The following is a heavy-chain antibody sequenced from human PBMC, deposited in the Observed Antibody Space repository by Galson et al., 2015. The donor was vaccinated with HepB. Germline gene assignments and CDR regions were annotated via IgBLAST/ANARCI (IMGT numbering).Heavy chain of an antibody. CDR3: AADPYGDYEDNYYYYGMDV. J-gene: IGHJ6*02. Sequence: SVKVSCKASGFTFTSSAVQWVRQARGQRLEWIGWIVVGSGNTNYAQKFQERVTITRDVSTSTAYMELSSLRSEDTAVYYCAADPYGDYEDNYYYYGMDVWGQGTTVTVSS. CDR2: IVVGSGNT. V-gene: IGHV1-58*01. D-gene: IGHD4-17*01. CDR1: GFTFTSSA.